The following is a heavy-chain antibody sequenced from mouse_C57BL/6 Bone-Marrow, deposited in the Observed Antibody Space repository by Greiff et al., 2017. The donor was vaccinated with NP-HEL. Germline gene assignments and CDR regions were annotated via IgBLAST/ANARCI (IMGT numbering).Heavy chain of an antibody. J-gene: IGHJ4*01. D-gene: IGHD4-1*01. Sequence: EVQLQQSGPELVKPGASVKISCKASGYTFTDYYMNWVKQSHGKSLEWIGDINPNNGGTSYNQKFKGKATLTADKSSSTAYMQLSSLTSEDSAVYFCARKGNWARAMDYWGQGTSVTVSS. CDR2: INPNNGGT. CDR1: GYTFTDYY. CDR3: ARKGNWARAMDY. V-gene: IGHV1-26*01.